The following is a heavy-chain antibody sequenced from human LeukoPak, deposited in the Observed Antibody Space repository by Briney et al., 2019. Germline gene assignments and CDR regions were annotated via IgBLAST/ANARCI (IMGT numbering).Heavy chain of an antibody. CDR1: GGTFSSYA. V-gene: IGHV1-69*13. J-gene: IGHJ6*03. CDR3: ATTTTALNWNDVEGEYYYYMDV. CDR2: IIPIFGTA. D-gene: IGHD1-1*01. Sequence: AASVKVSCKASGGTFSSYAISWVRQAPGQGLEWMGGIIPIFGTANYAQKFQGRVTITADESTSTAYMELSSLRSEDTAVYYCATTTTALNWNDVEGEYYYYMDVWGKGTTVTISS.